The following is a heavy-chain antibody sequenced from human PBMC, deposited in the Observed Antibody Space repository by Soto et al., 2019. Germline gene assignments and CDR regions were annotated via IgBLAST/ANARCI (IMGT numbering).Heavy chain of an antibody. Sequence: GGSLRLSCAASGFSFSSYAMSWVRQAPGKGLEWVSSISDGGGSTNYADSVRGRFTVSRDNSKNSLSLRMNSLRDEDTAVYFCAKRSPYSSGRYSTIFDYWGQGAMVAVSS. D-gene: IGHD6-25*01. CDR1: GFSFSSYA. CDR2: ISDGGGST. V-gene: IGHV3-23*01. J-gene: IGHJ4*02. CDR3: AKRSPYSSGRYSTIFDY.